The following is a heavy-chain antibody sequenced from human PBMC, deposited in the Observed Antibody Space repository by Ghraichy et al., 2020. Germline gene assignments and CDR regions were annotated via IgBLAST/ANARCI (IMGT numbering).Heavy chain of an antibody. J-gene: IGHJ6*02. CDR3: ARGSRVVRFYYYDGMDV. CDR2: ITSRSSFI. D-gene: IGHD2-21*01. CDR1: GFTFGSYS. V-gene: IGHV3-48*02. Sequence: GGSLRLSCVGSGFTFGSYSMHWVRQSPGKGLEWVSYITSRSSFISYADSVKGRFTISRDNAQNSLFLQMNSLRDEDTAVYYCARGSRVVRFYYYDGMDVWGQGTTVTVSS.